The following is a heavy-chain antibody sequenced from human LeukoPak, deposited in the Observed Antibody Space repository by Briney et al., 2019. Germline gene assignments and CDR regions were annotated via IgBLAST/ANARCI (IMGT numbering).Heavy chain of an antibody. V-gene: IGHV3-15*01. Sequence: PGGSLRLSCAASGFTFSNAWMSWVRQAPGKGLEWVGRIKSKTDGGTTDYAAPVKGRFTISRDDSKNTLYLQMNSLKTEDTAVYYCVRVSDYYDSSGYSYDAFDIWGQGTMVTVSS. D-gene: IGHD3-22*01. J-gene: IGHJ3*02. CDR3: VRVSDYYDSSGYSYDAFDI. CDR2: IKSKTDGGTT. CDR1: GFTFSNAW.